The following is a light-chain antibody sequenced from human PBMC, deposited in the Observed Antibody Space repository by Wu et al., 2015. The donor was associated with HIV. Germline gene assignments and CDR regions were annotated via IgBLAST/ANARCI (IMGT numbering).Light chain of an antibody. J-gene: IGKJ4*01. CDR3: QQRSNWRGT. Sequence: EVVLTQSPATLSLSPGERATLSCRASQSVSSYLAWYQQKPGQAPRLLIYDASNRATGIPARFSGSGSGTDFTLTISSLEPEDFAVYYCQQRSNWRGTFGGGTKGGDQT. CDR2: DAS. CDR1: QSVSSY. V-gene: IGKV3-11*01.